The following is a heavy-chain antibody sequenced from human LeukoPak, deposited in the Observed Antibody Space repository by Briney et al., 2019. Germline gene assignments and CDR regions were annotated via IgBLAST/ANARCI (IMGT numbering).Heavy chain of an antibody. D-gene: IGHD2-15*01. V-gene: IGHV3-21*01. Sequence: GGSLRLSCAASGFTFSSYSMNWVRQAPGKGLEWVSSISSSSSYIYYADSVKGRFTISRDNAKNSLYLQMNSLRAEDTAVYYCARVWEGIGGYCSGGSCYPIDYWGQGTLVTVSS. CDR1: GFTFSSYS. J-gene: IGHJ4*02. CDR3: ARVWEGIGGYCSGGSCYPIDY. CDR2: ISSSSSYI.